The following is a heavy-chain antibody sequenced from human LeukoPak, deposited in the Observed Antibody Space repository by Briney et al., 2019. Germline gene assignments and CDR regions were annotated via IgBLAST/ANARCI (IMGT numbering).Heavy chain of an antibody. D-gene: IGHD5-24*01. CDR1: GGSFSGYY. CDR2: INHSGST. V-gene: IGHV4-34*01. J-gene: IGHJ5*02. CDR3: TSRRAPSWFDP. Sequence: SETLSLTCAVYGGSFSGYYWSWIRQPPGKGREWIGEINHSGSTNYNPSLKSRVTISVDTSKNQFSLKLSSVTAADTAVYYCTSRRAPSWFDPWGQGTLVTVSS.